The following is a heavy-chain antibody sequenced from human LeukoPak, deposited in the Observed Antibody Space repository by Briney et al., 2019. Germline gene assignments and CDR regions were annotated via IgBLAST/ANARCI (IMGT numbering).Heavy chain of an antibody. Sequence: SETLSLTRTVSRGSIGTYYWSWIPHPAGKGREWIGRIYTSGNTKFNPSLRSRVTISVDTSKNQFSLKVTSLTAADTAIYYCARDSGRRGYPEYSFDYWGDGTLVTVSS. V-gene: IGHV4-4*07. CDR3: ARDSGRRGYPEYSFDY. CDR1: RGSIGTYY. D-gene: IGHD3-10*01. CDR2: IYTSGNT. J-gene: IGHJ4*01.